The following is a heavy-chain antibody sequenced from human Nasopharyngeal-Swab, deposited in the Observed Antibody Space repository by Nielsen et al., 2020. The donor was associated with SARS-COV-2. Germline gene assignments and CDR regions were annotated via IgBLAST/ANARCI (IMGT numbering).Heavy chain of an antibody. CDR3: ARGAVAGPNAFGI. CDR2: ISYDGSIQ. Sequence: GESLKISCAASGFTFSRFGMQWVRQAPGKGLEWVAFISYDGSIQYYADSVKDRFTIPRDNSKNTLYLQMNSLRPEDTAVYYCARGAVAGPNAFGIWGQGTMVIVSS. CDR1: GFTFSRFG. V-gene: IGHV3-30*03. J-gene: IGHJ3*02. D-gene: IGHD6-19*01.